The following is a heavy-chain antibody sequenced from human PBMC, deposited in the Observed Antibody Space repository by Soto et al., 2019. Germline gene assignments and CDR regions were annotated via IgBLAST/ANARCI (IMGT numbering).Heavy chain of an antibody. CDR1: GFTFSSYG. J-gene: IGHJ6*02. Sequence: GGSLRLSCAASGFTFSSYGMHWVRQAPGKGLEWVAVILYDGSNKYYADSVKGRFTISRDNSKNTLYLQMNSLRAEDTAVYYCAKESGVLLWFGELLSRISLGFYGMDVWGQGTTVTVSS. D-gene: IGHD3-10*01. CDR2: ILYDGSNK. V-gene: IGHV3-30*18. CDR3: AKESGVLLWFGELLSRISLGFYGMDV.